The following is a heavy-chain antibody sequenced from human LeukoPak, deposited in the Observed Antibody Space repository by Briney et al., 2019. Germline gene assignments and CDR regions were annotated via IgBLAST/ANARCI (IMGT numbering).Heavy chain of an antibody. CDR1: GFTVSSNS. Sequence: GGSLRLSCTVSGFTVSSNSMSWVRQAPGKGLEWVSFIYSDNTHYSDSVKGRFTISRDNSKNTLYLQMNSLRAEDTALYYCARSLGIFGVVIAFMDVWGKGTTVTVSS. D-gene: IGHD3-3*01. J-gene: IGHJ6*03. V-gene: IGHV3-53*01. CDR2: IYSDNT. CDR3: ARSLGIFGVVIAFMDV.